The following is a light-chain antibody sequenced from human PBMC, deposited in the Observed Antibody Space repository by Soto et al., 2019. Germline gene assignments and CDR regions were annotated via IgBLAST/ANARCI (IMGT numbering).Light chain of an antibody. CDR1: QSVSSSY. CDR3: QHYNSYSEA. CDR2: GAS. V-gene: IGKV3-20*01. Sequence: EIVLPQSPGTLSLSPGERATLSCRASQSVSSSYLAWYQQKPGQAPRLIIYGASSRATGIPDRFSGSGSGTDFTLTISRLEPEDVATYYCQHYNSYSEALGQGTKVDIK. J-gene: IGKJ1*01.